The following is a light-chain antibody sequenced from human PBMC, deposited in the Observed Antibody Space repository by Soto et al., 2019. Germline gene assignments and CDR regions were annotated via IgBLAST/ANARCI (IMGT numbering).Light chain of an antibody. Sequence: DIQMTQSPSSLSASVGDRVTITCRASQNIYSYLNWYLQKPGKAPDLLIYAASSLQSGVPSRFIGSGSGTDFILTISSLQPGDFATYYCQQSYSTPRTFGQGTRVEIK. V-gene: IGKV1-39*01. CDR2: AAS. CDR1: QNIYSY. J-gene: IGKJ1*01. CDR3: QQSYSTPRT.